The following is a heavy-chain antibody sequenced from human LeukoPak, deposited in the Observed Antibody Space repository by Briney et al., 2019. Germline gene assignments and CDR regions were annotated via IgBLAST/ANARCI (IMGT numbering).Heavy chain of an antibody. V-gene: IGHV1-46*01. CDR3: ARKGAPYDSSGYYAFDI. J-gene: IGHJ3*02. D-gene: IGHD3-22*01. Sequence: ASVKVSCKASGYTFTSYYMHWVRQAPGQGLEWMGIINPSGGSTSYAQEFQGRVTMTRDKSTTTVYMELSSLRSEDTAVYYCARKGAPYDSSGYYAFDIWGQGTMVTVSS. CDR2: INPSGGST. CDR1: GYTFTSYY.